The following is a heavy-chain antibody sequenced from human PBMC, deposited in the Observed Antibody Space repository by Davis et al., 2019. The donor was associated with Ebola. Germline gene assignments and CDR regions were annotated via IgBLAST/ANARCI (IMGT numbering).Heavy chain of an antibody. J-gene: IGHJ4*02. CDR3: AIFGVVIDY. CDR2: IYYSGST. Sequence: MPSETLSLTCTVSGGSISSSSYYWGWFRQPPGKGLEWIGSIYYSGSTYYNPSLKSRVTISVDTSKNQFSLKLSSVTAADMAAYYCAIFGVVIDYWGQGTLVTVSS. CDR1: GGSISSSSYY. D-gene: IGHD3-3*02. V-gene: IGHV4-39*01.